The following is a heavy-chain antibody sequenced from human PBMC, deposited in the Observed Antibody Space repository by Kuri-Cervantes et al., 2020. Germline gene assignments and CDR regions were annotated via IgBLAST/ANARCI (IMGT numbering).Heavy chain of an antibody. J-gene: IGHJ5*02. CDR2: MNPNSGNT. CDR1: GYNFVTHG. Sequence: ASVKVSCKASGYNFVTHGVTWVRQAPGQGLEWMGWMNPNSGNTGYAQKFQGRVTMTRNTSISTAYMELSSLRSEDTAVYYCARVEGNPFDPWGQGTLVTVSS. V-gene: IGHV1-8*02. CDR3: ARVEGNPFDP. D-gene: IGHD1-14*01.